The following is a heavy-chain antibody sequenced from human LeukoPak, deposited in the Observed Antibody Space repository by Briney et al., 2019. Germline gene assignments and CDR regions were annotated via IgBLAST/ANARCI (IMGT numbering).Heavy chain of an antibody. CDR2: IYHSGST. J-gene: IGHJ6*02. D-gene: IGHD2-2*01. CDR1: GGSISSGGYS. Sequence: SETLSLTCAVSGGSISSGGYSLSWIRQSPGKGLEWIVYIYHSGSTYYNPSLKSRVTISVDRSKNQFSLKLSSVTAADTAVYYCASSSTSYYYYGMDVWGQGTTVTVSS. CDR3: ASSSTSYYYYGMDV. V-gene: IGHV4-30-2*06.